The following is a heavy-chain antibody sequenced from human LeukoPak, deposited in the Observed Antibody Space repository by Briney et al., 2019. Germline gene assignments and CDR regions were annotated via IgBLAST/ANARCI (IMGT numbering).Heavy chain of an antibody. V-gene: IGHV1-2*02. Sequence: ASVKVSCKASGYTFTGYYMHWVRQAPGQGLEWMGWINPNSGGTNYARKFQGRVTMTGDTSISTAYMELSRLRSDDTAVYYCARDLYYDSSGYVQGFDYWGQGTLVTVSS. CDR2: INPNSGGT. CDR1: GYTFTGYY. CDR3: ARDLYYDSSGYVQGFDY. J-gene: IGHJ4*02. D-gene: IGHD3-22*01.